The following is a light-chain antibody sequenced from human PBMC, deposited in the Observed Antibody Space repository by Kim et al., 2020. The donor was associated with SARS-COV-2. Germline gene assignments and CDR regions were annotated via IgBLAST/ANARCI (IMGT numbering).Light chain of an antibody. J-gene: IGKJ4*01. V-gene: IGKV3-11*01. CDR1: QSVSSY. Sequence: DIVLTQSPATLSLSPGERATLSCRASQSVSSYLAWYQQKPGQAPRLLIYDASNRATGIPVRFSGSGSGTDFTLTISSLEPEDFAVYYCQQRSNWPPVTFGGGTKLEI. CDR2: DAS. CDR3: QQRSNWPPVT.